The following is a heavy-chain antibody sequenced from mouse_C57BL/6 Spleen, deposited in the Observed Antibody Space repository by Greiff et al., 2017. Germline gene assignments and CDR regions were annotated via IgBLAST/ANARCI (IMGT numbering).Heavy chain of an antibody. CDR1: GYTFTSYW. Sequence: QVQLQQSGAELVKPGASVKLSCKASGYTFTSYWMHWVKQRPGQGLEWIGMIHPNSGSTNYNEKFKSKATLTVDKSSSTAYMQLSSLTSEDSAVYYCARTTMVTTQAYWGQGTLVTVSA. V-gene: IGHV1-64*01. CDR3: ARTTMVTTQAY. J-gene: IGHJ3*01. CDR2: IHPNSGST. D-gene: IGHD2-2*01.